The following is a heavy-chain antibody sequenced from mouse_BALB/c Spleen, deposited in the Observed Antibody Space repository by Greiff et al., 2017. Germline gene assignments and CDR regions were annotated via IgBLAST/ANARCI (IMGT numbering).Heavy chain of an antibody. CDR3: ARNPDGYYGAY. CDR1: GYTFTDYN. V-gene: IGHV1S29*02. D-gene: IGHD2-3*01. CDR2: IYPYNGGT. Sequence: VQLQQSGPELVKPGASVKISCKASGYTFTDYNMHWVKQSHGKSLEWIGYIYPYNGGTGYNQKFKSKATLTVDNSSSTAYMELRSLTSEDSAVYYCARNPDGYYGAYWGQGTLVTVSA. J-gene: IGHJ3*01.